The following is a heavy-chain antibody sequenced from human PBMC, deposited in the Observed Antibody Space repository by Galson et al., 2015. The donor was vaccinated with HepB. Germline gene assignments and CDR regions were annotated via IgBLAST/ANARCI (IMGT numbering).Heavy chain of an antibody. Sequence: LRLSCAASGFTFSSYWMHWVRQAPGKGLVWVSRINSDGSSTSYADSVKGRFTISRDNAKNTLYLQMNSLRAEDTAVYYCAILLVGATRLGEDYWGQGTLVTVSS. J-gene: IGHJ4*02. V-gene: IGHV3-74*01. D-gene: IGHD1-26*01. CDR1: GFTFSSYW. CDR3: AILLVGATRLGEDY. CDR2: INSDGSST.